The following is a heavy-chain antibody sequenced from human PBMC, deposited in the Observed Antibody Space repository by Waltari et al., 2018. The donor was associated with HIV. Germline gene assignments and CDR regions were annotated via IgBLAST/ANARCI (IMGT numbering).Heavy chain of an antibody. J-gene: IGHJ6*02. CDR2: IIPILGIA. V-gene: IGHV1-69*02. CDR1: GGTFSSYT. D-gene: IGHD5-18*01. Sequence: QVQLVQSGAEVKKPGTSVKVSCKASGGTFSSYTISWVRQAPGQGLEWMGRIIPILGIANYEQKFQGRVTITADKSTSTAYMELSSLRSEDTAVYYCARAGYSYGARGHYYYGMDVWGQGTTVTVSS. CDR3: ARAGYSYGARGHYYYGMDV.